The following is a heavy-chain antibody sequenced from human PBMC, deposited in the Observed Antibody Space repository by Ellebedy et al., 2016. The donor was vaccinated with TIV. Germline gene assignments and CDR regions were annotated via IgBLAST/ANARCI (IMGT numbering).Heavy chain of an antibody. CDR2: IYYSGTT. CDR1: GGSISSGDYY. CDR3: ARRGSGYNYALNY. Sequence: SETLSLTXTVSGGSISSGDYYWSWIRQPPGKGLEWIGYIYYSGTTRYNPSLKSRVTISVDTSKNQFSLKLSSVTAADTAVYYCARRGSGYNYALNYWGQGTLVTVSS. J-gene: IGHJ4*02. V-gene: IGHV4-30-4*01. D-gene: IGHD5-18*01.